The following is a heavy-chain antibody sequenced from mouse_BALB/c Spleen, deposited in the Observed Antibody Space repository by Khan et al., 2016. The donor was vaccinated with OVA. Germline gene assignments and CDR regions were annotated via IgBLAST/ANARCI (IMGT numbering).Heavy chain of an antibody. Sequence: EVELVESGGGLVQPGGSLRLSCATSGFTFTDYYMTWVRQPPGKALEWLGFIRDKANGYTTEYSASVRGRFTISRDNYLSILYLQMNSLRAEDSATYYCAREWEFYAMDYWGQGTSVTVSS. J-gene: IGHJ4*01. CDR3: AREWEFYAMDY. D-gene: IGHD4-1*01. CDR1: GFTFTDYY. V-gene: IGHV7-3*02. CDR2: IRDKANGYTT.